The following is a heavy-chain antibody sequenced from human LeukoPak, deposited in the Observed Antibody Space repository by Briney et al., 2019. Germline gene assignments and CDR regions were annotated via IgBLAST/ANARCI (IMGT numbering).Heavy chain of an antibody. Sequence: GWSLRLSCAASGFTFSSYSMNWVRQAPGKGLEWVSSISSSSSYIYYADSVKGRFTISRDNAKNSLYLQMNSPRAEDTAVYYCARSTVTTGLAFDYWGQGTLVTVSS. J-gene: IGHJ4*02. CDR3: ARSTVTTGLAFDY. CDR2: ISSSSSYI. CDR1: GFTFSSYS. D-gene: IGHD4-11*01. V-gene: IGHV3-21*01.